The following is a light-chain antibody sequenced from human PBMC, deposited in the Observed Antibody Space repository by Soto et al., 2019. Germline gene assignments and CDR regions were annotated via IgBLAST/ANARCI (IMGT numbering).Light chain of an antibody. J-gene: IGKJ1*01. V-gene: IGKV1-5*03. CDR2: KAS. CDR1: QSISSW. Sequence: DIQMTQSPSSLSASVVGRFTITCLASQSISSWLAWYQQKPGKAPKLLIYKASSLESGVPSRFSGSGSGTEFTLTISSLQPDDFATYYCQQYNSYSQTFGQGTKVDI. CDR3: QQYNSYSQT.